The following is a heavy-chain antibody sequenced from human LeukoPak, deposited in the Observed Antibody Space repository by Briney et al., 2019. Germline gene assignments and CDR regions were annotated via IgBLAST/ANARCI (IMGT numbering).Heavy chain of an antibody. Sequence: SETLSLTCTVSGYSISSGYYWGWIRQPPGKGLEWIGSIYHSGGTYYNPSLKSRVTISVDTSRNQFSLKLTSVTAADTAVYYCASTITVTTDYWGQGTLVTVSS. CDR1: GYSISSGYY. D-gene: IGHD4-17*01. V-gene: IGHV4-38-2*02. CDR2: IYHSGGT. CDR3: ASTITVTTDY. J-gene: IGHJ4*02.